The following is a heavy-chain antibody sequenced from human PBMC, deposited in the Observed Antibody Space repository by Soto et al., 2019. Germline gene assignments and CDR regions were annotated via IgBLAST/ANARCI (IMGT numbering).Heavy chain of an antibody. CDR2: INPNTGVT. CDR3: ARGAVRRGNVGY. V-gene: IGHV1-2*02. D-gene: IGHD3-10*01. Sequence: QVQLVQSGAEVKKPGASVKVSCKASGYTFTGYYIHWVRQAPGQGLEWMGCINPNTGVTNFALSSQGRVTMTRDTSITTAFLELSRLTSDDAAVYFCARGAVRRGNVGYWGQVTLVTVSS. J-gene: IGHJ4*02. CDR1: GYTFTGYY.